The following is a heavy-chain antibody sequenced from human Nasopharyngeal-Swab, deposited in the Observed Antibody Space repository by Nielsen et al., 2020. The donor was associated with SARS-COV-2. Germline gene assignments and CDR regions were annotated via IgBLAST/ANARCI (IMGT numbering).Heavy chain of an antibody. D-gene: IGHD3-16*01. CDR1: GFTFSSYT. CDR3: AKDGVRLNGIDV. CDR2: ITGCGDAT. Sequence: GESLKISCGASGFTFSSYTMSWVRQAPGRGLEWVSAITGCGDATNYADSVRGRFTISRDNSKSTLYLQMNSLRAEDTAEYFCAKDGVRLNGIDVWGQGTTVTVSS. V-gene: IGHV3-23*01. J-gene: IGHJ6*02.